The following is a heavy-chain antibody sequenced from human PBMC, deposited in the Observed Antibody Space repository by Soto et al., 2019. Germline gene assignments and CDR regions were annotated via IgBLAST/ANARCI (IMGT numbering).Heavy chain of an antibody. CDR3: ARRSTYYDSSGYYYVSWFDP. Sequence: SETLSLTCTVSGGSISSYYWSWIRQPPGKGLEWIGYIYYSGSTNYNPSLKSRVTISVDTSKNQFSLKLSSVTAADTAVYYCARRSTYYDSSGYYYVSWFDPWGQGTLVTVSS. CDR1: GGSISSYY. CDR2: IYYSGST. J-gene: IGHJ5*02. D-gene: IGHD3-22*01. V-gene: IGHV4-59*01.